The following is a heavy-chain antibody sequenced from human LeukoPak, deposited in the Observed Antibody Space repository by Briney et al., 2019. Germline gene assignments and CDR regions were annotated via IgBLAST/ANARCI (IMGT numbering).Heavy chain of an antibody. CDR1: GFTFSSYG. J-gene: IGHJ5*02. CDR3: ARALRFLEWLSPFDP. D-gene: IGHD3-3*01. V-gene: IGHV3-33*01. Sequence: GGSLRLSCAASGFTFSSYGMHWVRQAPGKGLEWVAVIWYDGSNKYYADSVKGRFTISRDNSKNTLYLQMNSLRAEDTAVYYCARALRFLEWLSPFDPWGQGTLVTVSS. CDR2: IWYDGSNK.